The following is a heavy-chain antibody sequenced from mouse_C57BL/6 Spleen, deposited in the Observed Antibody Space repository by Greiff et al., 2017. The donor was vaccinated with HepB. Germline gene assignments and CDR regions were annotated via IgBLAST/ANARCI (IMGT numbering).Heavy chain of an antibody. CDR3: AGAYYRGYFDV. Sequence: VQLQQSGPELVKPGASVKISCKASGYSFTSYYIHWVKQRPGQGLEWIGWIYPGSGNTKYNEKFKGKATLTADTSSSTAYMQLSSLTSEDSAVYYCAGAYYRGYFDVWGTGTTVTVSS. D-gene: IGHD2-12*01. CDR1: GYSFTSYY. J-gene: IGHJ1*03. V-gene: IGHV1-66*01. CDR2: IYPGSGNT.